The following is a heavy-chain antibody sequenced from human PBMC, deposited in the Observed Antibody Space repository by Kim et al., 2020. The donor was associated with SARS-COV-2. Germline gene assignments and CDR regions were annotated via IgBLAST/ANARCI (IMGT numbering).Heavy chain of an antibody. CDR1: GFTFTSSA. D-gene: IGHD1-26*01. Sequence: SVKVSCKASGFTFTSSAMQWVRQARGQRLEWIGWIVVGSGNTNYAQKFQERVTITRDMSTSTAYMELSSLRSEDTAVYYCAADGGSGIVGANDAFDIWGQGTMVTVSS. CDR2: IVVGSGNT. J-gene: IGHJ3*02. CDR3: AADGGSGIVGANDAFDI. V-gene: IGHV1-58*02.